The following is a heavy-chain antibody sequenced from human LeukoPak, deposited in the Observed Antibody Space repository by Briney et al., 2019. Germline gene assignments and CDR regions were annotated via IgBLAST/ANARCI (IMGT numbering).Heavy chain of an antibody. V-gene: IGHV3-74*01. Sequence: GGSLRLSCAASGFTFSSHWMHWVRQAPGKGLVWVSRINTDGSSTSYADSVKGRFTISRDNAKNTLYLQMNSLRAEDTAVYYCAKETLAARLGFDYWGQGTLVTVSS. CDR2: INTDGSST. J-gene: IGHJ4*02. CDR1: GFTFSSHW. CDR3: AKETLAARLGFDY. D-gene: IGHD6-6*01.